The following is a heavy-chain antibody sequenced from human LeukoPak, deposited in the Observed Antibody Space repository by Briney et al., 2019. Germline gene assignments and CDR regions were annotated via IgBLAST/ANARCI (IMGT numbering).Heavy chain of an antibody. CDR3: ASSTMTVGDY. J-gene: IGHJ4*02. CDR2: IYTSGST. V-gene: IGHV4-4*07. CDR1: GGSISSYY. Sequence: SETLSPTCTVSGGSISSYYWSWIRQPAGRGLEWIGRIYTSGSTNYNPSLKSRVTMSVDTSKNQFSLKLSSVTAADTAVYYCASSTMTVGDYWGQGTLVTVSS. D-gene: IGHD3-22*01.